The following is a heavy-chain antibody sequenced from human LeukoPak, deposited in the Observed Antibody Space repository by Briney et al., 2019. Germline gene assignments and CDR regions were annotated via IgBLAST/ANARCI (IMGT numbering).Heavy chain of an antibody. V-gene: IGHV3-23*01. J-gene: IGHJ3*01. Sequence: QTGGSLRLSCAASGFTFSSYWMSWVRQAPGRGLQWVSGISASGATTYYADSLKGRFTVSRDISKNTLYLQMNSLRAEDTAIYYCAKVRKGVGAFDLWGQGTMVTVSS. D-gene: IGHD3-16*01. CDR3: AKVRKGVGAFDL. CDR2: ISASGATT. CDR1: GFTFSSYW.